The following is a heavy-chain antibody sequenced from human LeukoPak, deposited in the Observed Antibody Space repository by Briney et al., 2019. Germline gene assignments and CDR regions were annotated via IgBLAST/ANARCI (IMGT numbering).Heavy chain of an antibody. CDR2: INHGGST. V-gene: IGHV4-34*01. D-gene: IGHD2-15*01. CDR1: GGSFSGYY. CDR3: ASAWGPEYCSGGSCYQPFDY. Sequence: PSETLSLTCAVYGGSFSGYYWSWIRQPPGKGLEWIGEINHGGSTNYNPSLKSRVTISVDTSKNQFSLKLSSVTAADTAVYYCASAWGPEYCSGGSCYQPFDYWGQGTLVTVSS. J-gene: IGHJ4*02.